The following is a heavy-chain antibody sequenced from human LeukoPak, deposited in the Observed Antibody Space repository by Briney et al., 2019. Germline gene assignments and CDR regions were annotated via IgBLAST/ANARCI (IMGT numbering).Heavy chain of an antibody. J-gene: IGHJ4*02. D-gene: IGHD6-19*01. CDR3: ARTAHSSGWYVGSFDY. V-gene: IGHV5-51*01. CDR2: IYPGDSDT. CDR1: GYSFTTYW. Sequence: GESLKISCKGSGYSFTTYWIGWVRQMPGKGLEWMGIIYPGDSDTKYSPSFQGQVTFSADKSISTAYLQWSRLKASDTAMYYCARTAHSSGWYVGSFDYWGQGTLVTVSS.